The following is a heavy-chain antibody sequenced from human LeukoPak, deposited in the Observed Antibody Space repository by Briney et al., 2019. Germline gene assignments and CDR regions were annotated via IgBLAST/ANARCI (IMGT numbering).Heavy chain of an antibody. CDR3: ARAGGSSWWRYFDY. CDR2: IYTSGIT. V-gene: IGHV4-4*07. J-gene: IGHJ4*02. D-gene: IGHD6-13*01. CDR1: GGSISSFF. Sequence: SETLSLNCTVSGGSISSFFWSRIRQPAGKGLEWIGRIYTSGITNYNPSLNSRVTMSVDTSKNQFSLRLSSVTAADTAVYYCARAGGSSWWRYFDYWGQGTLVTVSS.